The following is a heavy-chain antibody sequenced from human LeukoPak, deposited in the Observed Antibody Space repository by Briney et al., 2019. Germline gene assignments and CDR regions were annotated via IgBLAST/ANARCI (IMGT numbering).Heavy chain of an antibody. CDR3: ARLGGYYYYYMDV. Sequence: GGSLKISCKGSGYSFTSYWIGWVRQMPGKGLAWMGIIYPGDSDTRYSPSFQGQVTISADKSISTAYLQWSSLKASDTAMYYCARLGGYYYYYMDVWGKGTTVTVSS. V-gene: IGHV5-51*01. CDR1: GYSFTSYW. CDR2: IYPGDSDT. J-gene: IGHJ6*03.